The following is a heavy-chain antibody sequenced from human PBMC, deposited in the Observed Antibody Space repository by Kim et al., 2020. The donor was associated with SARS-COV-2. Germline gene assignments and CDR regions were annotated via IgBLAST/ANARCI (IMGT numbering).Heavy chain of an antibody. CDR3: TRVNPIAGGWYDAFDI. Sequence: GGSLRLSCAASGFTFSGSTMHWVRQASGKGLEWVGRIRSKANSYATAYAASVKNRFSISRDDSKNTAYLQMNSLKTEDTAVDYCTRVNPIAGGWYDAFDIWGQGTRVTVAS. J-gene: IGHJ3*02. CDR2: IRSKANSYAT. D-gene: IGHD6-19*01. CDR1: GFTFSGST. V-gene: IGHV3-73*01.